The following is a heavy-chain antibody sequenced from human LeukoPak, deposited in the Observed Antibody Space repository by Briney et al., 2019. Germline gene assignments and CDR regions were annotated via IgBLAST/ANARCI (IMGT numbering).Heavy chain of an antibody. CDR3: ARYCSGGSCLYYYGMDV. CDR1: GYTLTELS. J-gene: IGHJ6*02. CDR2: FDPEDGET. Sequence: ASVKVSCKVSGYTLTELSMHWVRQAPGKGLEWMGGFDPEDGETIYAQKFQGRVTITADKSTSTAYMELSSLRSEDTAVYYCARYCSGGSCLYYYGMDVWGQGTTVTVSS. D-gene: IGHD2-15*01. V-gene: IGHV1-24*01.